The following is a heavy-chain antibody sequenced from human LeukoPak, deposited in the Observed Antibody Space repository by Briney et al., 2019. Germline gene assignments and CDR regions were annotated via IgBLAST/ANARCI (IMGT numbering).Heavy chain of an antibody. CDR2: IYSGGST. J-gene: IGHJ4*02. CDR3: AREYNGYYYDSRGYYDY. Sequence: GGSLRLSCAASGFTVSSNYMRWVRQAPGKGLEWVSVIYSGGSTYYADSVKGRFTISRDNSKNTLYLQMNSLRAEDTAVYYCAREYNGYYYDSRGYYDYWGQGTLVTVSS. CDR1: GFTVSSNY. D-gene: IGHD3-22*01. V-gene: IGHV3-66*02.